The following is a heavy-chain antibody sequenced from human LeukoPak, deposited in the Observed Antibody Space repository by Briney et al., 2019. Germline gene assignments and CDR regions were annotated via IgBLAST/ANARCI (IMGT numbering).Heavy chain of an antibody. D-gene: IGHD3-10*01. J-gene: IGHJ4*02. V-gene: IGHV3-30-3*01. CDR3: VREGYYESGSLPTFYFDF. CDR1: GFDFHSYV. Sequence: PGGPLRLSCAASGFDFHSYVIHWVRQAPGKGLEWVAVISYDINIKYSASGRFTISRDSSSKTVYLQMNSLRTEDTAVYYCVREGYYESGSLPTFYFDFWGPGTLVTVSS. CDR2: ISYDINIK.